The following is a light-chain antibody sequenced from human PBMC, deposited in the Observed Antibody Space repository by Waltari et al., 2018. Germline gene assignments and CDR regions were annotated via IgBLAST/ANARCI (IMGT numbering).Light chain of an antibody. CDR1: QSVRAD. V-gene: IGKV3-11*01. J-gene: IGKJ1*01. Sequence: EIVLTQSPATLSLSPGERATLSCTASQSVRADLAWYQQKPGQAPRLLIYDAATRATAIPARFSGSGSGTDFTLTISSLEPEDFAVYYCQLRSKWLRTFGQGTKVEV. CDR2: DAA. CDR3: QLRSKWLRT.